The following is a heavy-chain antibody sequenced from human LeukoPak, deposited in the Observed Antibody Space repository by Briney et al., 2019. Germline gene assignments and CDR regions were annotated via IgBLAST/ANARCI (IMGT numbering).Heavy chain of an antibody. Sequence: SETLSLTCTVSGGSVSSDSYYWSWIRQPPGRGLEWIGWIYDSGSTNYNPSLKSRVTISKDTSKNQFSLKLSSVTAADTAVYYCARGRGLWGQGTPVTVSS. D-gene: IGHD3-10*01. CDR3: ARGRGL. CDR2: IYDSGST. CDR1: GGSVSSDSYY. V-gene: IGHV4-61*01. J-gene: IGHJ4*02.